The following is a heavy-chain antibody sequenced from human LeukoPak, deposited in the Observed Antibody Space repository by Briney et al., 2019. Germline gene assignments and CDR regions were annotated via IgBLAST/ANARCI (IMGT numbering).Heavy chain of an antibody. CDR3: ARVGGLVGATRLPDY. V-gene: IGHV3-21*01. D-gene: IGHD1-26*01. CDR2: ISSSSSYI. Sequence: GGPLRLSCAASGFTFSSYSMNWVRQAPGKGLEWVSSISSSSSYIYYADSVKGRFTISRDNAKNSLYLQMNSLRAEDTAVYYCARVGGLVGATRLPDYWGQGTLVTVSS. J-gene: IGHJ4*02. CDR1: GFTFSSYS.